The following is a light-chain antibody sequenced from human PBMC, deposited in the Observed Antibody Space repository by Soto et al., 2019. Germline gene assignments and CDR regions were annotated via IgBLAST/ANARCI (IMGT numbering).Light chain of an antibody. CDR2: DAS. Sequence: EIVLTHSPSTLSLSPGERATRSCRASQSVSSYLAWYQQKTGQAPRLLIYDASNRATGIPVRLSGSGSATDLNLTISRLEAEDFAVYYCQKRSNWPLTCGGGTKVDIK. CDR1: QSVSSY. J-gene: IGKJ4*01. CDR3: QKRSNWPLT. V-gene: IGKV3-11*01.